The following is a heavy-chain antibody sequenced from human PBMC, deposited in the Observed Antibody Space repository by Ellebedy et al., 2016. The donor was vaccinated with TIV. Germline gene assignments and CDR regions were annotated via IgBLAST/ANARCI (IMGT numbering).Heavy chain of an antibody. CDR3: ARGCYYGSGSYYKPRSQYYFDY. CDR1: GGSISSSSYY. CDR2: IYYSGST. J-gene: IGHJ4*02. V-gene: IGHV4-39*01. D-gene: IGHD3-10*01. Sequence: SETLSLXCTVSGGSISSSSYYWGWIRQPPGKGLEWIGSIYYSGSTYYNPSLKSRVTISVDTSKNQFSLKLSSVTAADTAVYYCARGCYYGSGSYYKPRSQYYFDYWGQGTLVTVSS.